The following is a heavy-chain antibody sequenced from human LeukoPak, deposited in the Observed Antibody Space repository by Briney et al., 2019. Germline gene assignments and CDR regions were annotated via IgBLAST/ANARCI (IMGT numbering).Heavy chain of an antibody. CDR2: ISAYNGNT. CDR3: ARITRYCTNGVCYRPFDY. J-gene: IGHJ4*02. CDR1: GYTFTSYG. Sequence: ASVKVSCKASGYTFTSYGISWVRQAPGQGLGWMGWISAYNGNTNYAQKLQGRVTMTTDTSTSTAYMELRSLRSDDTAVYYCARITRYCTNGVCYRPFDYWGQGTLVTVSS. V-gene: IGHV1-18*01. D-gene: IGHD2-8*01.